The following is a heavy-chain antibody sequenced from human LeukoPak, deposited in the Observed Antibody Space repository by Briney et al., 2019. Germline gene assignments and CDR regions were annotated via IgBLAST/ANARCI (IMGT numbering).Heavy chain of an antibody. CDR3: ARDQVGATSGNSLDY. CDR2: ISSSGSTI. Sequence: GGSLRLSCAASGFTFSSYEMNWVRQAPGKGLEWASYISSSGSTIYYADSVKGRFTISRDNSKNKAYLEMNSLRVEDTAAYYCARDQVGATSGNSLDYWGQGTLVIVSS. J-gene: IGHJ4*02. D-gene: IGHD1-26*01. V-gene: IGHV3-48*03. CDR1: GFTFSSYE.